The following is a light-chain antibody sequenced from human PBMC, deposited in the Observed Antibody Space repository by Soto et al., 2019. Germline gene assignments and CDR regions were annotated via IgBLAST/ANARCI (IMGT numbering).Light chain of an antibody. Sequence: DIEMTQSPSSLSASVGDRVTIXXRASQSISSYLNWYQQKPGKAPKXLIFAASSLQSGVPSRFSGSGSGTDFTLTVSSLQPEDFATYYCQQSYTSRITFGLGTRLEIK. CDR1: QSISSY. J-gene: IGKJ5*01. V-gene: IGKV1-39*01. CDR3: QQSYTSRIT. CDR2: AAS.